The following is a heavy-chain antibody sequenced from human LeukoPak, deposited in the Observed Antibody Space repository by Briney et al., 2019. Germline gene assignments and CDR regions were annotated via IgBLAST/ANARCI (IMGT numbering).Heavy chain of an antibody. D-gene: IGHD3-16*01. V-gene: IGHV3-7*01. J-gene: IGHJ6*03. CDR2: IKQDGSEK. Sequence: PGGSLRLSCAASGFTFTSYWMSWVRQAPGKGLEWVANIKQDGSEKYYVDSVKGRFTISRDNAKNSLYLQMNSLRAEDTAVYYCARDLRYLGPRGYYYYMDVWGKGTTVTVSS. CDR3: ARDLRYLGPRGYYYYMDV. CDR1: GFTFTSYW.